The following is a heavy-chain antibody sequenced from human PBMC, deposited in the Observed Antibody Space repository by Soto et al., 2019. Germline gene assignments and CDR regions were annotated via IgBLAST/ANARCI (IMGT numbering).Heavy chain of an antibody. Sequence: PRLSCAASVLTFSNAWMSWVRQAPGKGLAWVGRFKSKGDSGAADYPAPVKGRFTMSRDESKNTVYLQMNSLNTEDTTVYFCTTEMRHTSGWYGAFDIWGQGTTVTVSS. V-gene: IGHV3-15*01. CDR2: FKSKGDSGAA. CDR3: TTEMRHTSGWYGAFDI. CDR1: VLTFSNAW. D-gene: IGHD6-19*01. J-gene: IGHJ3*02.